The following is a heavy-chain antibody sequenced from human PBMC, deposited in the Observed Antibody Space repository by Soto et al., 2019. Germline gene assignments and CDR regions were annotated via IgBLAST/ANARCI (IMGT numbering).Heavy chain of an antibody. CDR3: AHRVTYSTNYLVGWFDP. J-gene: IGHJ5*02. D-gene: IGHD1-7*01. Sequence: QITLKESGPALMEPTQTLTLTCSFSGLSLSTPGVGVGWLRQAPGKALECLAIIYWDNDTRYNPSLKTRLTTTTDTSKYQMALTITYMVPIDTAIYYCAHRVTYSTNYLVGWFDPWGQGTLDTVS. V-gene: IGHV2-5*02. CDR1: GLSLSTPGVG. CDR2: IYWDNDT.